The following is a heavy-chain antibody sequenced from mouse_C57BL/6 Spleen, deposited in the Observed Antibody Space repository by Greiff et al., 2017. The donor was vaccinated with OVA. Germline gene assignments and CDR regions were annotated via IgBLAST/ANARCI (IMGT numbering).Heavy chain of an antibody. J-gene: IGHJ4*01. D-gene: IGHD1-2*01. CDR3: EKYITTAYYYAMDD. CDR1: GFTFTDYY. V-gene: IGHV7-3*01. Sequence: EVKLVESGGGLVQPGGSLSLSCAASGFTFTDYYMSWVRQPPGKALEWMGFIRNKANGYTTEYSASVKGRFTISRDNSQTILYLQMNALRGEDSATYYCEKYITTAYYYAMDDWGQGTSVTVSS. CDR2: IRNKANGYTT.